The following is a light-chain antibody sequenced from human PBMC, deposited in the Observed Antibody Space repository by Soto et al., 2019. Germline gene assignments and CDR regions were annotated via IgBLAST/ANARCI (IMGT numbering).Light chain of an antibody. CDR1: QGISNY. J-gene: IGKJ4*01. V-gene: IGKV1-27*01. CDR2: AAS. CDR3: QRYDDAPLT. Sequence: DIQMTQSPSSLSASVGDRVTMTCRASQGISNYLVWYQQQPGKVPKLLIYAASTLHSGVPSRFSGSGSGTDFTLTISSLQPEDVGTYYCQRYDDAPLTCGGGTKVDI.